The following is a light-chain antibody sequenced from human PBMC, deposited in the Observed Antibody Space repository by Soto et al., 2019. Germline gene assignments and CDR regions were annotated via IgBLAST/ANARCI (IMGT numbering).Light chain of an antibody. J-gene: IGKJ5*01. V-gene: IGKV3-11*01. CDR1: QSVSSY. Sequence: EIVWTQSPATLSLSPEERATLSCRASQSVSSYLAWYQQKPGQAPRLLIYDASNRATGIPARFSGSGSGTDFTLTINGLQPEDFATYYCQQAASFPITFGQGTRLE. CDR3: QQAASFPIT. CDR2: DAS.